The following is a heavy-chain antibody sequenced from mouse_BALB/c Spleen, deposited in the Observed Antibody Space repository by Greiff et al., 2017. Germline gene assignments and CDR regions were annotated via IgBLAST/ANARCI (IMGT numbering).Heavy chain of an antibody. CDR1: GYAFTNYL. Sequence: QVQLKQSGAELVRPGTSVKVSCKASGYAFTNYLIEWVKQRPGQGLEWIGVINPGSGGTNYNEKFKGKATLTADKSSSTAYMQLSSLTSDDSAVYFCARGGYYGSSLYYWGQGTTLTVSS. V-gene: IGHV1-54*01. CDR3: ARGGYYGSSLYY. D-gene: IGHD1-1*01. CDR2: INPGSGGT. J-gene: IGHJ2*01.